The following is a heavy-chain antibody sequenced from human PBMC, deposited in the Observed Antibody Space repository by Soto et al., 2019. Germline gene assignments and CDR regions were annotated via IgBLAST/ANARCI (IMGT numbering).Heavy chain of an antibody. CDR2: TYYRSKWFN. V-gene: IGHV6-1*01. CDR1: GDSVSNNGAA. CDR3: ARLEGLATISYYFDF. Sequence: SQTLSLTCAISGDSVSNNGAAWSWIRQSLSGGLEWLGRTYYRSKWFNDYAVSVRGRITISPDTSKNQFSLKLNSVTAADSAVYFCARLEGLATISYYFDFWGQGALVTVSS. D-gene: IGHD3-9*01. J-gene: IGHJ4*02.